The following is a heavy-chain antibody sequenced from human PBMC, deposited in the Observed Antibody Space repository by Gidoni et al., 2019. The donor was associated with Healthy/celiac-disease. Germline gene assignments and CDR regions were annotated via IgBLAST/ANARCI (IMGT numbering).Heavy chain of an antibody. CDR1: GGSIRSSSYY. CDR3: ARHRARYGSGSYYPTHIDY. V-gene: IGHV4-39*01. D-gene: IGHD3-10*01. CDR2: IYYSGST. J-gene: IGHJ4*02. Sequence: QLQLQESGPGLVKPSETLSLTCTVSGGSIRSSSYYWGWIRQPPGKGLEWIGSIYYSGSTYYNPSLKSRVTISVDTSKNQFSLKLSSVTAADTAVYYCARHRARYGSGSYYPTHIDYWGQGTLVTVSS.